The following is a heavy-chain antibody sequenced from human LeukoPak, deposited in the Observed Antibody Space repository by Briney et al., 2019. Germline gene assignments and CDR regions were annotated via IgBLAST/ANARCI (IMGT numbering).Heavy chain of an antibody. Sequence: SGGSLRLSCAASGFTFDDYGMSRVRQAPGKGLEWVSGINWNGGSTGYADSVKGRFTISRDNAKNSLYLQMNSLRAEDTALYYCAGKKVWFGESNGYMDVWGKGTTVTVSS. CDR3: AGKKVWFGESNGYMDV. V-gene: IGHV3-20*04. CDR1: GFTFDDYG. J-gene: IGHJ6*03. CDR2: INWNGGST. D-gene: IGHD3-10*01.